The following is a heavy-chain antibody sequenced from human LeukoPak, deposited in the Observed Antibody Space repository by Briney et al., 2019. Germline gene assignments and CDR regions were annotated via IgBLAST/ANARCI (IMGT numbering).Heavy chain of an antibody. CDR1: GGSISSSYYN. J-gene: IGHJ4*02. CDR3: ASVPVPRLSGYSYFDS. V-gene: IGHV4-39*01. CDR2: IWHSGST. Sequence: SETLSLTCTVSGGSISSSYYNWGLIRQPPGKGLEWIGTIWHSGSTYYNASLESRVTISVDTSKNLFSLNLRSVTAADTAVYYCASVPVPRLSGYSYFDSWGQGILVTVSS. D-gene: IGHD5-12*01.